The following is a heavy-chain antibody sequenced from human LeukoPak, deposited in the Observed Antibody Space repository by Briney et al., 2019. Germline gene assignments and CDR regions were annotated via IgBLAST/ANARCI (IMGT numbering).Heavy chain of an antibody. CDR2: IKEDGSEQ. Sequence: GSLRLSCAAVGFTFSSYWMTGVRQAPGEEAGWVSNIKEDGSEQYYVDSVKGRFTIPRDNATNSLYLQRNSLRAEDTAVYYCARDRGVTRFDYWGQGTLVTVSS. CDR3: ARDRGVTRFDY. CDR1: GFTFSSYW. J-gene: IGHJ4*02. V-gene: IGHV3-7*03. D-gene: IGHD2-21*02.